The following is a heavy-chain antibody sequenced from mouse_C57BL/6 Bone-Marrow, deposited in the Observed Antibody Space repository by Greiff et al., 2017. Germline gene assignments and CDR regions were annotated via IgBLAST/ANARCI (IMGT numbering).Heavy chain of an antibody. V-gene: IGHV12-3*01. D-gene: IGHD1-1*01. CDR2: ITHSGET. Sequence: VQLQQSGPGLVKPSQSLFLTCSITGFPITSGYYWIWIRQSPGKPLEWMGYITHSGETFYNPSLQSPISITRETSKNQFFLQLNSVTTEDTARYYCAGDNCPYYYGSSWGCAYWGQGTLVTVSA. J-gene: IGHJ3*01. CDR3: AGDNCPYYYGSSWGCAY. CDR1: GFPITSGYY.